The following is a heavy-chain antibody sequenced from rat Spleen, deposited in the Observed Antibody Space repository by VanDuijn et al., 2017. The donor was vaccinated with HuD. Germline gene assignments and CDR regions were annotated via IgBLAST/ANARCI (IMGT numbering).Heavy chain of an antibody. Sequence: EVQLQESGPGLVKPSQSLSLTCSVTGYSITSNYWGWIRKFPGNKMEWMGYISYSGSTSYNPSLKSQISITRDTSKNQFFLQLNSVTTEDTATYDWARSEHSRFAYWGQGTLVTVSS. V-gene: IGHV3-1*01. CDR1: GYSITSNY. CDR2: ISYSGST. CDR3: ARSEHSRFAY. D-gene: IGHD3-5*01. J-gene: IGHJ3*01.